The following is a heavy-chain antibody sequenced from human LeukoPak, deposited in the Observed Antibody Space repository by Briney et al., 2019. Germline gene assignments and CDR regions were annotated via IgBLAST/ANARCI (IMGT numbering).Heavy chain of an antibody. D-gene: IGHD4-17*01. V-gene: IGHV3-33*01. J-gene: IGHJ4*02. Sequence: GRSLRLSCAASGFTFSSYGMHWVRQAPGKGLEWVAVIWYDGSNKYYADSVKGRFTISRDSSKNTLYLQMNSLRAEDTAVYYCARLSGYGDYFDYWGQGTLVTVSS. CDR2: IWYDGSNK. CDR1: GFTFSSYG. CDR3: ARLSGYGDYFDY.